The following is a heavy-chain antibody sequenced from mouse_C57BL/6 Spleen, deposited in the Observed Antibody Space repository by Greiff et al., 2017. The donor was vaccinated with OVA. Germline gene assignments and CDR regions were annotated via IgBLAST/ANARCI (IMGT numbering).Heavy chain of an antibody. J-gene: IGHJ2*01. V-gene: IGHV1-55*01. CDR2: IYPGSGST. CDR1: GYTFTSYW. D-gene: IGHD4-1*01. Sequence: QVQLQQSGAELVKPGASAKMSCKASGYTFTSYWITWVKQRPGQGLEWIGDIYPGSGSTNYNEKFKSKATLTVDTSSSTAYMQLSSLTSEDSAVYYCARKGTGTGFDYWGQGTTLTVSS. CDR3: ARKGTGTGFDY.